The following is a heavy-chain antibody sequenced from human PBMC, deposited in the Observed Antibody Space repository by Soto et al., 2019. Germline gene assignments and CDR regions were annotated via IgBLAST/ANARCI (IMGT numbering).Heavy chain of an antibody. CDR1: GFTVSSNY. CDR2: IYSGGST. CDR3: ARERGKYYFDY. J-gene: IGHJ4*02. V-gene: IGHV3-53*01. Sequence: GGSLRLSCAASGFTVSSNYMSWVRQAPGKGLEWVSVIYSGGSTYYADSVKGRFTISRDNSKNTLYLQMNSLRAEDTAVYYCARERGKYYFDYWGQGTLVTVSS.